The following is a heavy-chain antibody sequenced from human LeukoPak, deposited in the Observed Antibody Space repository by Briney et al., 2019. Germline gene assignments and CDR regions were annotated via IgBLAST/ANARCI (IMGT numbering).Heavy chain of an antibody. D-gene: IGHD5-12*01. CDR1: GFTFSSYW. V-gene: IGHV3-7*01. J-gene: IGHJ6*03. Sequence: GGSLRLSCAASGFTFSSYWMSWVRQAPGKGLEWVANIKQDGSEKYYVDSVKGRFTISRDNAKNSLYLQMNSLRAEDTAVCYCAREKVATYYYYYMDVWGKGTTVTVSS. CDR3: AREKVATYYYYYMDV. CDR2: IKQDGSEK.